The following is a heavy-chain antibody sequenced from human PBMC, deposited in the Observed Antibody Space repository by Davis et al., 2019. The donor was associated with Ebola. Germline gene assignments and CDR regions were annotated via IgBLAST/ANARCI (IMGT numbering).Heavy chain of an antibody. V-gene: IGHV1-18*04. CDR1: GYTFTRYG. CDR2: ISAYTGNT. CDR3: ARVRSMVRGGDFDY. D-gene: IGHD3-10*01. J-gene: IGHJ4*02. Sequence: AASVKVSCKASGYTFTRYGIRWARQAPGQGLEWMGWISAYTGNTNYAQKLQGRVTMTTDTSKSTAYMDLRSLRSDDTAVYYCARVRSMVRGGDFDYWGQGTLVTVSS.